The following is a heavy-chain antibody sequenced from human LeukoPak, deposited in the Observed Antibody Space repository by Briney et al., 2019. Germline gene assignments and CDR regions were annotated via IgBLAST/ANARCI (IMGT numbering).Heavy chain of an antibody. CDR2: ISSSGSTI. CDR1: GFTFSSYE. J-gene: IGHJ4*02. V-gene: IGHV3-48*03. D-gene: IGHD3-22*01. CDR3: AKKNAGYYDSSGYRYDY. Sequence: GGSLRLSCAASGFTFSSYEMNWVRQAPGKGLEWVSYISSSGSTIYYADSVKGRFTISRDNAKNSLYLQMNSLRAEDTAVYYCAKKNAGYYDSSGYRYDYWGQGTLVTVSS.